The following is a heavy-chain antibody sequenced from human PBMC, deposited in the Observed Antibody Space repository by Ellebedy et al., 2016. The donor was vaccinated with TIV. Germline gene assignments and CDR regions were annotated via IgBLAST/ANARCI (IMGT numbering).Heavy chain of an antibody. CDR1: GGSISSYY. V-gene: IGHV4-59*08. Sequence: MPSETLSLTCTVSGGSISSYYWSWIRQPPGKGLEWIGYIYYSGSTNYNPSLKSRVTISVDTSKNQFSLKLSSVTAADTAVYYCARRPYYDTYAFDIWGQGTMVTVSS. J-gene: IGHJ3*02. CDR2: IYYSGST. CDR3: ARRPYYDTYAFDI. D-gene: IGHD3-22*01.